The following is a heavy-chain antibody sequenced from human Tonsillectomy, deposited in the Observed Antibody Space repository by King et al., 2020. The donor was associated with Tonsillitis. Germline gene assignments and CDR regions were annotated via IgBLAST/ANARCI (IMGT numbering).Heavy chain of an antibody. V-gene: IGHV5-51*03. D-gene: IGHD6-13*01. CDR2: IYPRDSDP. J-gene: IGHJ3*02. CDR1: GYTFTSYW. Sequence: QLVQSGAEVKKPGESLKISCKGSGYTFTSYWIGWVRQIPGKGLEWMGIIYPRDSDPRYSPSFEGQVTLSADKSIRTAYLQWSSLKASDSAMYYCERRQGIEVVGTSDAFDIWGQGTLVTVSS. CDR3: ERRQGIEVVGTSDAFDI.